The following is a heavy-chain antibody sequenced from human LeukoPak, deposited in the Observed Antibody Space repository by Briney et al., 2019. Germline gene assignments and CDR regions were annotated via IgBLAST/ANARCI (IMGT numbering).Heavy chain of an antibody. CDR1: GGSFSGYY. J-gene: IGHJ4*02. D-gene: IGHD3-3*01. CDR2: INHSGST. CDR3: ATTFPSTYYDFWSGYRFDY. Sequence: PSETLSLTCAVYGGSFSGYYWSWIRQPPGKGLEWIGEINHSGSTNYNPSLGSRVTISVDTSKNQFSLKLSSVTAADTAVYYCATTFPSTYYDFWSGYRFDYWGQGTLVTVSS. V-gene: IGHV4-34*01.